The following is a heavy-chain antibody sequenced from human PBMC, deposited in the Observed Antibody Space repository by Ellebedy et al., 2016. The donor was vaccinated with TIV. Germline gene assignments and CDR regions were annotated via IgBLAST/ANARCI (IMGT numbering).Heavy chain of an antibody. CDR3: ARGRVVPAARGAFDI. CDR1: GYTFTSYD. J-gene: IGHJ3*02. D-gene: IGHD2-2*01. V-gene: IGHV1-8*01. Sequence: ASVKVSCXASGYTFTSYDINWVRQATGQGLEWMGWMNPNSGNTGYAQKFQGRVTMTRNTSISTAYMKLSSLRSEDTAVYYCARGRVVPAARGAFDIWGQGTMVTVSS. CDR2: MNPNSGNT.